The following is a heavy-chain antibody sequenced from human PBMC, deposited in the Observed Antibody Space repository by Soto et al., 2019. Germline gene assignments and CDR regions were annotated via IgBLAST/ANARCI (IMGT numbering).Heavy chain of an antibody. D-gene: IGHD6-19*01. J-gene: IGHJ5*02. V-gene: IGHV4-34*01. CDR1: GGSFSGYY. CDR2: INHSGST. CDR3: ARLPTGWPNWFDP. Sequence: SETLSLTCAVYGGSFSGYYWSWIRQPPGKGLEWIGEINHSGSTNYNPSLKSRVTISVDTSKNQFSLKVNSVTAADTAVYFCARLPTGWPNWFDPWGLGTLVTVSS.